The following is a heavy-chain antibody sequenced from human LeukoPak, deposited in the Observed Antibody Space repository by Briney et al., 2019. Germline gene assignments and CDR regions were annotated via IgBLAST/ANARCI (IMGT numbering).Heavy chain of an antibody. CDR3: ARYYYDSSGYDNFDY. Sequence: GASVKVSCKASGYTFTSYDINWVRQATGQGLEWIGWMNPNSGNTGYAQKFQGRVTMTRNTSISTAYMELSSLRSEDTAVYYCARYYYDSSGYDNFDYWGQGTLVTVSS. CDR2: MNPNSGNT. D-gene: IGHD3-22*01. J-gene: IGHJ4*02. CDR1: GYTFTSYD. V-gene: IGHV1-8*01.